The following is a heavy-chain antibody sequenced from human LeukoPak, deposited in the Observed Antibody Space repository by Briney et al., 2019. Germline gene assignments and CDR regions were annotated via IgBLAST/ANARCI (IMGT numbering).Heavy chain of an antibody. CDR2: INPNSGGT. CDR3: ARRLRTRFDADFDY. J-gene: IGHJ4*02. D-gene: IGHD3-16*01. V-gene: IGHV1-2*02. Sequence: ASVKVSCKASGYTFIDYYMHWVRQAPGQGLEWMGWINPNSGGTNYAQIFQGRVTMTRDTSISTAYMELSRLRSDDTAVYYCARRLRTRFDADFDYRGQGTLVTVSS. CDR1: GYTFIDYY.